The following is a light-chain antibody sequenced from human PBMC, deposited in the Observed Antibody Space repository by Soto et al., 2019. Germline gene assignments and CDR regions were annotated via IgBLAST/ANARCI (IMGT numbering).Light chain of an antibody. J-gene: IGLJ3*02. V-gene: IGLV4-69*01. CDR2: IHDDGSH. CDR1: SGHNSHA. CDR3: QTWDTDIAWV. Sequence: QSVLTQSPSASASLGASVKLTCTLSSGHNSHAIAWHQQQPGKGPRYLLKIHDDGSHIKGDEIPDRFSGSNSGADFSLTISPGQSDDEADYYCQTWDTDIAWVFGGGTQLTVL.